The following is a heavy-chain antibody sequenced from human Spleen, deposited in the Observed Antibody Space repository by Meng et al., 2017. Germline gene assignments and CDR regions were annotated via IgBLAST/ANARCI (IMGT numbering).Heavy chain of an antibody. CDR3: ARERYYYDSSGYYYYFDY. CDR1: GGSISSYY. Sequence: GSLRLSCTVSGGSISSYYWSWIRQPAGKGLEWIGRIYTSGSTNYNPSLKSRVTMSVDTSKNQFSLKLSSVTAADTAVYYCARERYYYDSSGYYYYFDYWGQGMLVIVSS. CDR2: IYTSGST. D-gene: IGHD3-22*01. V-gene: IGHV4-4*07. J-gene: IGHJ4*02.